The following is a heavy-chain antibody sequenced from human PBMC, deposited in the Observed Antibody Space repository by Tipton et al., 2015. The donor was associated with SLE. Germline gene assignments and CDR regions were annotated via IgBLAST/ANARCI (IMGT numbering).Heavy chain of an antibody. CDR1: GFTFDDYA. CDR3: AKGQALYQLLSAVDY. D-gene: IGHD2-2*01. J-gene: IGHJ4*02. CDR2: ISWDGGST. Sequence: SLRLSCAASGFTFDDYAMHWVRQAPGKGLEWVSLISWDGGSTYYADSVKGRFTISRDNSKNSLYLQMNSLRAEDTALYDCAKGQALYQLLSAVDYWGQGTLGTVSS. V-gene: IGHV3-43D*03.